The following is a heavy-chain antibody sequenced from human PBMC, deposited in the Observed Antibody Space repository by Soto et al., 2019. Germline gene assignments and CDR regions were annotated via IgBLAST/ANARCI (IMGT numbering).Heavy chain of an antibody. Sequence: EFQLVESGGALVQPGGSLRLSCAGSGFTFGTYSMNWVRQAAGKGLEWIAYISYDSDTIQYADSVKGRFTISRDNAKNSLYLQMNSLRDEDTAVYYCARLYYDYVWGQGTTVTLSS. CDR3: ARLYYDYV. CDR2: ISYDSDTI. CDR1: GFTFGTYS. V-gene: IGHV3-48*02. J-gene: IGHJ6*02. D-gene: IGHD3-3*01.